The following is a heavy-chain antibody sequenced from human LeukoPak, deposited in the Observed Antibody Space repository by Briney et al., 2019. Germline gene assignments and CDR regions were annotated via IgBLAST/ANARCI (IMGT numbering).Heavy chain of an antibody. D-gene: IGHD2-2*01. CDR1: GFTFSSYW. V-gene: IGHV3-74*01. CDR2: INSDGSST. CDR3: ARVPDYYGMDV. J-gene: IGHJ6*02. Sequence: PGGSLRLSCAASGFTFSSYWMHWVRQAPGKGLVWVSRINSDGSSTSYADSVKGRFTISRDNAKNTLYLQMNCLRSEDTAVYYCARVPDYYGMDVWGQGTTVTVSS.